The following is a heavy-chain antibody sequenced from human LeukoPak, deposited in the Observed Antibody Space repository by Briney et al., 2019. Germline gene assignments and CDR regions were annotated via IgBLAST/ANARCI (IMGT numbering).Heavy chain of an antibody. J-gene: IGHJ4*01. D-gene: IGHD3-22*01. V-gene: IGHV3-23*01. CDR2: ISGSGGST. CDR1: GFIFSSYA. CDR3: ARDPYYYDSSGYYLGNTFDY. Sequence: GGSLRLSCAASGFIFSSYAMSWVRQAPGKGLEWVAAISGSGGSTYYADSVKGRFTISRDNAKNSLYLQMNSLRAEDTAVYYCARDPYYYDSSGYYLGNTFDYWGQEPWSPSPQ.